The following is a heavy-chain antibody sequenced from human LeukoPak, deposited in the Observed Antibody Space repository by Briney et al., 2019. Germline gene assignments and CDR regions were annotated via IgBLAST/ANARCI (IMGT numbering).Heavy chain of an antibody. V-gene: IGHV3-30*04. J-gene: IGHJ3*02. CDR1: GFTFSSYA. Sequence: GGSLRLSCAASGFTFSSYAMHWVRQAPGKGLEWVAVISYDGSNKYYADSVKGRFTIPRDNSKNTLYLQMNSLRAEDTAVYYCAAGYCSSTSCYFDAFDIWGQGTMVTVSS. CDR2: ISYDGSNK. CDR3: AAGYCSSTSCYFDAFDI. D-gene: IGHD2-2*01.